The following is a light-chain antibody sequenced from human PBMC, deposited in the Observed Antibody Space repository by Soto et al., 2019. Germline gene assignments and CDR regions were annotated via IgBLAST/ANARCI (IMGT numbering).Light chain of an antibody. J-gene: IGKJ4*01. CDR3: XXXYXTPLT. V-gene: IGKV4-1*01. CDR2: WAS. CDR1: QSVLYSSNNXNX. Sequence: DIVMTQSPDSLAVSLGERATINCKSSQSVLYSSNNXNXLAWYQQKPGQPPKLLIYWASTRESGVPDRFSGSGSGTDFTLTISSLQAXXXXXXXXXXXYXTPLTFGGGTKVEIK.